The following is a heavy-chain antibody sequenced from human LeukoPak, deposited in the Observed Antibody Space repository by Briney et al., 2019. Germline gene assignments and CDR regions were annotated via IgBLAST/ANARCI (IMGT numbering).Heavy chain of an antibody. CDR1: GASISSYY. V-gene: IGHV4-59*01. J-gene: IGHJ5*02. D-gene: IGHD6-6*01. CDR2: IHYSGTT. CDR3: ARGQLVRAGWFDP. Sequence: SETLSLTCTVSGASISSYYWGWFRQPPGKGLEWIAYIHYSGTTNYNPSYKSRITISIDMSKNQFSLKLNSVTAADTAVYYCARGQLVRAGWFDPWGQGTLVTVSS.